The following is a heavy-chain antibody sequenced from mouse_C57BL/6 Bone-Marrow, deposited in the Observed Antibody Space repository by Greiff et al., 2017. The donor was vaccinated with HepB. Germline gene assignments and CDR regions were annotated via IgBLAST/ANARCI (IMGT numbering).Heavy chain of an antibody. CDR2: IHPSDSDT. Sequence: QVQLQQPGAELVKPGASVKVSCKASGYTFTSYWMHWVKQRPGQGLEWIGRIHPSDSDTNYNQKFKGKATLTVDKSSSTAYMQLSSLTSEDSAVYYCAIPDYYYGSSSFFDWYFDVWGTGTTVTVSS. J-gene: IGHJ1*03. D-gene: IGHD1-1*01. CDR3: AIPDYYYGSSSFFDWYFDV. V-gene: IGHV1-74*01. CDR1: GYTFTSYW.